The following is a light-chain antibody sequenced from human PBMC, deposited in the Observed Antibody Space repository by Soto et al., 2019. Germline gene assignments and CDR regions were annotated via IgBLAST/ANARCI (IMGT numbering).Light chain of an antibody. CDR2: EGS. V-gene: IGLV2-23*01. CDR1: SSDVGSYNL. Sequence: QSALTQPASVSGSPGQSITISCTGTSSDVGSYNLVSWYQQHPGKAPKLMIYEGSKRPSGVSNRFSGSKSGNTASLTISGLQAEDEADYHCCSYAGSGTVVFGRGTKVTVL. J-gene: IGLJ2*01. CDR3: CSYAGSGTVV.